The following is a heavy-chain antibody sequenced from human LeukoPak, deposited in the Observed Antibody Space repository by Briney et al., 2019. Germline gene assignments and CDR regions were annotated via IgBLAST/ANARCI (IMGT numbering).Heavy chain of an antibody. CDR1: GASFNGHY. CDR3: ARARGAETIDY. J-gene: IGHJ4*02. V-gene: IGHV4-34*01. CDR2: INHGGRT. Sequence: SETLSLTCAVSGASFNGHYWTWIRQPPGKGLEWIGEINHGGRTTYYPSLKSRVTISVDTSKNQFSLKLSSVTAADTAVYYCARARGAETIDYWGQGTLVTVSS. D-gene: IGHD3-10*01.